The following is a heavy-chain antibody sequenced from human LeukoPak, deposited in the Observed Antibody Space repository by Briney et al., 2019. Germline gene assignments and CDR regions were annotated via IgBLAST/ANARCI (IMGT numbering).Heavy chain of an antibody. J-gene: IGHJ4*02. CDR3: ARSFSEKFYFES. Sequence: GGSLRLSCAASGFTFSSYAMSWVRQAPGKGLEWVSAISGSGGSTYYADSVKGRFTISRDNSKKSLFLQMNSLRAEDTAVYYCARSFSEKFYFESWGQGTLVTVSS. D-gene: IGHD1-26*01. CDR1: GFTFSSYA. V-gene: IGHV3-23*01. CDR2: ISGSGGST.